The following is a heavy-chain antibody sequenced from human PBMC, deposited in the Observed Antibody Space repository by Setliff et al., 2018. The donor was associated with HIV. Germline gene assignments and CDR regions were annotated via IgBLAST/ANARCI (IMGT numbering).Heavy chain of an antibody. Sequence: ASVKVSCKASGYTFTTSYIHWVRQAPGEGLEWMGIINPSDGSTSYAQKLQGRVTMTRDTSTSTVYMELSSPRSDDTAVYYCARVQMAYAAFDVWGQGTMVTVSS. CDR1: GYTFTTSY. CDR2: INPSDGST. J-gene: IGHJ3*01. V-gene: IGHV1-46*01. CDR3: ARVQMAYAAFDV. D-gene: IGHD4-17*01.